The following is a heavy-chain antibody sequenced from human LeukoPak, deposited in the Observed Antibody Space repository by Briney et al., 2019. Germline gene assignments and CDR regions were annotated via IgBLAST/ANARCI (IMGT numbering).Heavy chain of an antibody. CDR2: ISSSSSTI. J-gene: IGHJ4*02. CDR3: ARRAGAYSHPYDY. D-gene: IGHD4/OR15-4a*01. CDR1: EFILSDYS. Sequence: PGGSLRLSCAASEFILSDYSMNWVRQAPGKGLERVSYISSSSSTIHYADSVKGRFTISRDKAKNSLFLQMNSLRGEDTAVYYCARRAGAYSHPYDYWGQGTLVTVSS. V-gene: IGHV3-48*01.